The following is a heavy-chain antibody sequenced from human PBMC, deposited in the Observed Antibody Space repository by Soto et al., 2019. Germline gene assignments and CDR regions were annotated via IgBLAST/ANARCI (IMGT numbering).Heavy chain of an antibody. J-gene: IGHJ6*02. CDR2: ISAYNGNT. D-gene: IGHD1-26*01. Sequence: QVQLVQSGAEVKKPGASVKVSCKASGYTFTSYGISWVRQAPGQGLEWMGWISAYNGNTNYAQKLQGRVTMRSDTSTGPAYRELRSLSADETAVYYCAGGNAGNYCYYGMDVWGQGTTVTVSS. CDR3: AGGNAGNYCYYGMDV. V-gene: IGHV1-18*01. CDR1: GYTFTSYG.